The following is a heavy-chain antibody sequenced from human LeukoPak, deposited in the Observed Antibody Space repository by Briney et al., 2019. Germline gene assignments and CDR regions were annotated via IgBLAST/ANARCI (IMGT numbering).Heavy chain of an antibody. D-gene: IGHD4-17*01. Sequence: TSETLSLTCTVSGGSISSYYWSWIRQPPGKGLEWIGYVFYSGSTNYNPSLKSRVTISVDMPKNQFSLKLTSVTAADTAVYYCAREVGDYVGVFDYWGQGTLVTVSS. CDR2: VFYSGST. J-gene: IGHJ4*02. V-gene: IGHV4-59*01. CDR1: GGSISSYY. CDR3: AREVGDYVGVFDY.